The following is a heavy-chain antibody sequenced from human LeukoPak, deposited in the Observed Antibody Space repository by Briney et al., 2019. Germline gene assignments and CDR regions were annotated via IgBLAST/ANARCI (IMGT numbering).Heavy chain of an antibody. D-gene: IGHD3-3*01. CDR1: GDTLRSSPYY. CDR3: WSRGPSDAFASDFFDY. V-gene: IGHV4-39*01. Sequence: PSETLSLTCTASGDTLRSSPYYWGWNRQPPGKELEWLGSTYYNGRPYYSPSLKSRVTMSADTAKNHFSVKLNSVTGTDAVVYCCWSRGPSDAFASDFFDYWGQGVLVSVSS. CDR2: TYYNGRP. J-gene: IGHJ4*02.